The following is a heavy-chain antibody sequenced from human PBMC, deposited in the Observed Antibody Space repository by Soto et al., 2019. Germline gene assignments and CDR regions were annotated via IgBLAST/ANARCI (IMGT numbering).Heavy chain of an antibody. CDR1: GFTFSSYA. CDR2: ISGSGGST. D-gene: IGHD3-22*01. CDR3: AERRVVVIIGGDAFDI. V-gene: IGHV3-23*01. J-gene: IGHJ3*02. Sequence: GGSLRLSCAASGFTFSSYAMSWVRQAPGKGLEWVSAISGSGGSTYYADSVKGRFTISRDNSKNTLYLQMNSLRAEDTAVYYCAERRVVVIIGGDAFDIWGQGTMVTVSS.